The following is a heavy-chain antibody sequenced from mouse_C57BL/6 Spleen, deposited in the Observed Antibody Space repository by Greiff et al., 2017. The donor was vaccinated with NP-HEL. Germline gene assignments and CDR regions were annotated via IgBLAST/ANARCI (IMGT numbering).Heavy chain of an antibody. CDR3: ARWSYGNPFAY. D-gene: IGHD2-1*01. J-gene: IGHJ3*01. CDR1: GYSFTSYY. Sequence: QVQLKESGPELVKPGASVKISCKASGYSFTSYYIHWVKQRPGQGLEWIGWIYPGSGNTKYNEKFKGKATLTADTSSSTAYMQLSSLTSEDSAVYYCARWSYGNPFAYWGQGTLVTVSA. CDR2: IYPGSGNT. V-gene: IGHV1-66*01.